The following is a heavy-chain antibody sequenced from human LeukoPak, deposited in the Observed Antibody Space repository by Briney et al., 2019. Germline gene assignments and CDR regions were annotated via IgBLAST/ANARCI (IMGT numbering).Heavy chain of an antibody. CDR1: GFTFSSYS. D-gene: IGHD5-12*01. V-gene: IGHV3-21*01. Sequence: GGSLRLSCAASGFTFSSYSMNWDRQAPGKGLEWVSSISSSSSYIYYADSVKGRFTISRDNAKNSLYLQMNSLRAEDTAVYYCARQSGYDPAGPPFFDYWGQGTLVTVSS. CDR3: ARQSGYDPAGPPFFDY. CDR2: ISSSSSYI. J-gene: IGHJ4*02.